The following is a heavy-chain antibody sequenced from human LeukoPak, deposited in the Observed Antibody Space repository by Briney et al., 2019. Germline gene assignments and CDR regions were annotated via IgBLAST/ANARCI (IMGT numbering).Heavy chain of an antibody. Sequence: GGSLRLSCAASGFTFSSYSMNWVRQAPGKGLEWVSSISSSSSYIYYADSEKGRFTISRDNAKNSLYLQMNSLRAEDTAVYYCARLDMTTVTTSDYYYYYMDVWGKGTTVTVSS. CDR3: ARLDMTTVTTSDYYYYYMDV. V-gene: IGHV3-21*01. D-gene: IGHD4-17*01. J-gene: IGHJ6*03. CDR1: GFTFSSYS. CDR2: ISSSSSYI.